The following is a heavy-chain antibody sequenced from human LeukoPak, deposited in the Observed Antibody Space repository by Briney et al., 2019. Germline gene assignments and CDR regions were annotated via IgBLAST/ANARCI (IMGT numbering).Heavy chain of an antibody. CDR3: ARVGSQQQQWLGRPFFY. D-gene: IGHD6-19*01. J-gene: IGHJ4*02. Sequence: PSETLSLTCTVSGGSISSYYWSWIRQPPGKGLEWIGYIYYSGSTNYNPSLKSRVTISVDTSKNQFSLKVSSVTAADTAVYYCARVGSQQQQWLGRPFFYWGQGTLVTVSS. V-gene: IGHV4-59*08. CDR1: GGSISSYY. CDR2: IYYSGST.